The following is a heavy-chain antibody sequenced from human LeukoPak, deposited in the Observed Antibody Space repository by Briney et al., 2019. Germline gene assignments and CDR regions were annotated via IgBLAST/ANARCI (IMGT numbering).Heavy chain of an antibody. Sequence: SETLSLTCAVYGGSLNGYYWSWIRQPPGRELEWIGEIHFSGSINYNPSLEGRVTITVDTSKNQFSLRLSSVTAADTAVYYCARGFDRAKVAYWGQGTLVTVSS. D-gene: IGHD5-12*01. V-gene: IGHV4-34*01. J-gene: IGHJ4*02. CDR3: ARGFDRAKVAY. CDR1: GGSLNGYY. CDR2: IHFSGSI.